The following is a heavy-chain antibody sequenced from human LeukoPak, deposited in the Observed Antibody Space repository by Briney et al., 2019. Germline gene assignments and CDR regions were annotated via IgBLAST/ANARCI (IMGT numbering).Heavy chain of an antibody. Sequence: ASVKVSCKASGGTFSSYAISWVRQAPGQGLEWMGGIIPIFGTANYAQKFQGRVTITADESTSTAYMELSSLRSEDTAVYYCARVDVSMGTPGDFDYWGQGTLVTVSS. CDR3: ARVDVSMGTPGDFDY. V-gene: IGHV1-69*13. D-gene: IGHD4/OR15-4a*01. J-gene: IGHJ4*02. CDR1: GGTFSSYA. CDR2: IIPIFGTA.